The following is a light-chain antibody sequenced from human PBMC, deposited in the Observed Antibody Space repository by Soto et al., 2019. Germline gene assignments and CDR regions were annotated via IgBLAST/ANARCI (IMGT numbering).Light chain of an antibody. V-gene: IGKV1-5*01. CDR3: LQTTYRPHT. J-gene: IGKJ5*01. Sequence: DIQVTQCTSTLSASVGATVTITCRASQTISRWLAWYQQKPGKAPNLLIYGGSSLHSGVPSRFNGSGSGRDFTLTINRLQPEDFATYFCLQTTYRPHTFGQGTRLEI. CDR1: QTISRW. CDR2: GGS.